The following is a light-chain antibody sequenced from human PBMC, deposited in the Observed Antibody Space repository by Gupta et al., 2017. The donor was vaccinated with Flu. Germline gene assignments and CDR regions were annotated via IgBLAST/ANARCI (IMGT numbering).Light chain of an antibody. CDR3: LLCGSNLGMYT. Sequence: SLSASVGDSVTITCRTSQVIRNDLGWYQQRPGKAPKRLVFGASDLQTGVPSTFSVSGSGTEFTLTISSLRPEDFADYYCLLCGSNLGMYTFGQGTKLEIK. V-gene: IGKV1-17*01. CDR2: GAS. J-gene: IGKJ2*01. CDR1: QVIRND.